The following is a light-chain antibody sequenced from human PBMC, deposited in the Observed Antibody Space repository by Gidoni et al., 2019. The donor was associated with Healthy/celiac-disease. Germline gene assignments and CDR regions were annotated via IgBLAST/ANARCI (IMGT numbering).Light chain of an antibody. V-gene: IGKV2-28*01. J-gene: IGKJ5*01. Sequence: DIVMPQSPLSLPVTPGEPASIYCRSSQSLLHSNAYNYLDWYLQKPGQSQQLMIYWGSNRASGGPDRFSGSGSGRDFTLKISRVEAEDVGVYYCMQDLQTPITFXQXTRLXIK. CDR1: QSLLHSNAYNY. CDR2: WGS. CDR3: MQDLQTPIT.